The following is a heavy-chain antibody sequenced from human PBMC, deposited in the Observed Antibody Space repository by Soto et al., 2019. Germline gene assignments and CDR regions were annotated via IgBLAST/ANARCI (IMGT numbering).Heavy chain of an antibody. V-gene: IGHV1-18*01. D-gene: IGHD2-2*01. CDR1: GYTFTSYG. J-gene: IGHJ5*02. CDR2: ISAYNGNT. Sequence: ASVKVSCKASGYTFTSYGISWVRQAPGQGHEWMGWISAYNGNTNYAQKLQGRVTMTTDTSTSTAYMELRSLRSDDTAVYYCAGGLGYCSSTSCREGWFDPWGQGTLVTVSS. CDR3: AGGLGYCSSTSCREGWFDP.